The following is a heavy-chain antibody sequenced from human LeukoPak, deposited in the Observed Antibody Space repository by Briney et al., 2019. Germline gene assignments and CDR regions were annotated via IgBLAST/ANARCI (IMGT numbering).Heavy chain of an antibody. J-gene: IGHJ4*02. D-gene: IGHD6-25*01. CDR3: ATAAATALHFDY. CDR2: IIPIFGTA. CDR1: GGTFSSYA. Sequence: SVKVSCKASGGTFSSYAISWVRQAPGQGLEWMGGIIPIFGTANYAQKFQGRVTITTDESTSTAYMELSSLRSEDTAVYYCATAAATALHFDYWGQGTLVTVSS. V-gene: IGHV1-69*05.